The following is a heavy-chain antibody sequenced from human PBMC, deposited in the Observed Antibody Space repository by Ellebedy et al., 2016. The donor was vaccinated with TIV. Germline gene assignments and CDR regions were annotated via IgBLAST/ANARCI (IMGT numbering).Heavy chain of an antibody. Sequence: AASVKVSCKASGSTSTYYNMHWLRQAPGQGLAWMGMINPNSGSTTYAQKLQGRVAMTRDTSTSTVHMELSSLRSEDTAVYYCVFPKKWLDVQIYFDSWGQGTLVTVSS. CDR3: VFPKKWLDVQIYFDS. CDR1: GSTSTYYN. J-gene: IGHJ4*02. CDR2: INPNSGST. V-gene: IGHV1-46*01. D-gene: IGHD6-19*01.